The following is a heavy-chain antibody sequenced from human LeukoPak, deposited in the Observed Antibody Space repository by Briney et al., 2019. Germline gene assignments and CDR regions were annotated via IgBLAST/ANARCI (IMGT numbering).Heavy chain of an antibody. D-gene: IGHD6-19*01. CDR1: GFNFISYY. CDR2: INSDGSST. CDR3: AREYSSGWYENYFDY. V-gene: IGHV3-74*01. Sequence: GGSLRLSCAASGFNFISYYMHWVCQDPGKGLVWVSRINSDGSSTRYADSVKGRFTIPRDNAKNTLYLQMNSLRAEDTAVYYCAREYSSGWYENYFDYWGRGTLVTVSS. J-gene: IGHJ4*02.